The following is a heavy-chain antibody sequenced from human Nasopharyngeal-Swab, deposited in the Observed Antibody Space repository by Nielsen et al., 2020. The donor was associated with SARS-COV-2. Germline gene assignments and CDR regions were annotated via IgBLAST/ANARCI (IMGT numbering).Heavy chain of an antibody. CDR2: INSDGSST. CDR3: ARGYGSYPYYYGMDV. CDR1: GFTFSSYA. Sequence: GVSLKISCAASGFTFSSYAMHWVRQAPGKGLVWVSRINSDGSSTSYADSVKGRFTISRDNAKNTLYLQMNSLRAEDTAVYYCARGYGSYPYYYGMDVWGQGTTVTVSS. D-gene: IGHD1-26*01. V-gene: IGHV3-74*01. J-gene: IGHJ6*02.